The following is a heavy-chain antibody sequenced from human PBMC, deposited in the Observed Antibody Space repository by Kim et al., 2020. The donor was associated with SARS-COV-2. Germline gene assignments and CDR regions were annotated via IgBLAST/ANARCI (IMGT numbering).Heavy chain of an antibody. CDR3: ATSAGTGLYYFDY. J-gene: IGHJ4*02. D-gene: IGHD6-13*01. V-gene: IGHV6-1*01. Sequence: YAVSVKSRITINPDTSKNQFSLQLNSVTPEHTAVYYCATSAGTGLYYFDYWGQGTLVPVSS.